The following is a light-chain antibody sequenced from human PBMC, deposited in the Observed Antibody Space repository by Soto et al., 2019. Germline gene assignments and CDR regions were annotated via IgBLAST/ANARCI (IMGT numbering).Light chain of an antibody. Sequence: EIVLTQSPATLSLSPGDRATLSCRASQSVSSYLAWYQQKPGKAPRLLIYDASNRATSIPARFSGSGSGTDFTLTISSLEPEDYAVYYCQQRSSWPLITFGQGTRLEIK. CDR2: DAS. CDR1: QSVSSY. V-gene: IGKV3-11*01. CDR3: QQRSSWPLIT. J-gene: IGKJ5*01.